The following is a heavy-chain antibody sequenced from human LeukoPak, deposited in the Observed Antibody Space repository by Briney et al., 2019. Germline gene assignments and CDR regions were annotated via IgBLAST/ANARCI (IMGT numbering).Heavy chain of an antibody. CDR3: ARDLPYYYDSSGYLDY. J-gene: IGHJ4*02. CDR1: GFTVSSNY. Sequence: GGSLRLSCAASGFTVSSNYMSWVRQAPGKGLEWVSVIYSGGSAYYADSVKGRFTISRDNSKNTLYLQMNSLRAEDTAVYYCARDLPYYYDSSGYLDYWGQGTLVTVSS. CDR2: IYSGGSA. D-gene: IGHD3-22*01. V-gene: IGHV3-66*01.